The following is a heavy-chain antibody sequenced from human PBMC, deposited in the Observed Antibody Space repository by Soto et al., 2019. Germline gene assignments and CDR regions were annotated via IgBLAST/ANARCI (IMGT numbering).Heavy chain of an antibody. CDR2: ISSSMSSI. Sequence: GGSLRLSCAASGFSFSSYSLNWVRQAPGKGLEWVSYISSSMSSIFYADSVKGRFTISRDNVKNSLYLQMNSLRAEDTAVYYCAREAKYGDYVEYFQHWGQGTQVTVSS. D-gene: IGHD4-17*01. V-gene: IGHV3-48*01. J-gene: IGHJ1*01. CDR1: GFSFSSYS. CDR3: AREAKYGDYVEYFQH.